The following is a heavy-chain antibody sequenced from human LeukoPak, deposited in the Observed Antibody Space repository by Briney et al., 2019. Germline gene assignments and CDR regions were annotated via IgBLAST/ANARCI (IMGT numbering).Heavy chain of an antibody. Sequence: GESLKISCKHSEYSFPNYCIGWVRQMPGKGLEWMGIIYPDDSDTRYSPSFQGQVTISADKSISTVYLQWSSLKASDTAMYYCARQRRNDAFDIWGQGTMVTVSS. CDR1: EYSFPNYC. J-gene: IGHJ3*02. CDR2: IYPDDSDT. V-gene: IGHV5-51*01. CDR3: ARQRRNDAFDI.